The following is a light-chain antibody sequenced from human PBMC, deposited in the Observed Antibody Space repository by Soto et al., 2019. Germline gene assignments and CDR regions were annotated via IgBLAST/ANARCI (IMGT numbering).Light chain of an antibody. V-gene: IGLV2-11*01. CDR1: SSDDGGYNY. Sequence: QSALTQPRSVSGSPGQSVTISCTGTSSDDGGYNYVSWYQQHPGKAPKLMIYDVSKRPSGVPDRFSGSKSGNTASLTISGLQAEDEADYYCCSYSGSNVVFGGGTKLTVL. CDR3: CSYSGSNVV. CDR2: DVS. J-gene: IGLJ2*01.